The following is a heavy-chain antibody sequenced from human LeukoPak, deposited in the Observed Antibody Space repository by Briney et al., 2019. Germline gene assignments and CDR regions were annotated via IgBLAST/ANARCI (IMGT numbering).Heavy chain of an antibody. V-gene: IGHV3-74*01. D-gene: IGHD2/OR15-2a*01. CDR1: GFTLSRYW. CDR2: ISTHGSSK. CDR3: ASYLTSLPSGTDV. J-gene: IGHJ6*02. Sequence: GGSLRLSCAASGFTLSRYWMHWLRQAPGEGLVWISGISTHGSSKSYADSVKGRLTISRDNGKNTLHLQMNSLRAKDTAVYYCASYLTSLPSGTDVWGQGTTVTVSS.